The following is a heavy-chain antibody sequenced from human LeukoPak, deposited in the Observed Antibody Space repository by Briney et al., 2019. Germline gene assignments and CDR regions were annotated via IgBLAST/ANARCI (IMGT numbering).Heavy chain of an antibody. V-gene: IGHV4-61*08. D-gene: IGHD2/OR15-2a*01. CDR3: ARSRGFLNWFDP. Sequence: PSETLSLTCTVSGGSISSGGYSWSWIRQPPGTGLEWIGYIYHSGSTNYNPSLKSRVTISVDTSKNQFSLKLSSVTAADTAVYYCARSRGFLNWFDPWGQGTLVTVSS. J-gene: IGHJ5*02. CDR2: IYHSGST. CDR1: GGSISSGGYS.